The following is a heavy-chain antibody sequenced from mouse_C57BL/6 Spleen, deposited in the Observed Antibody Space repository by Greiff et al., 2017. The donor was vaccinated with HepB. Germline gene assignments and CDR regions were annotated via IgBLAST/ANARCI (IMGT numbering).Heavy chain of an antibody. J-gene: IGHJ1*03. D-gene: IGHD1-1*01. Sequence: VQLQQPGAELVMPGASVKLSCKASGYTFTSYWMHWVKQRPGQGLEWIGEIDPSDSYTNYNQKFKGKSTLTVDKSSSTAYMQLSSLTSEDSAVYYCARRPYYGSRRWYFDVWGTGTTVTVSS. CDR2: IDPSDSYT. CDR1: GYTFTSYW. CDR3: ARRPYYGSRRWYFDV. V-gene: IGHV1-69*01.